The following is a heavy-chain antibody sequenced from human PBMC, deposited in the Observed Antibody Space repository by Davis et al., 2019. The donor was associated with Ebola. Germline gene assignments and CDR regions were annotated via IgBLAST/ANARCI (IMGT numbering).Heavy chain of an antibody. CDR3: ARQRGIVVVPAAISWYYGMDV. CDR2: IYYSGST. CDR1: GGSISSSSYY. J-gene: IGHJ6*02. Sequence: GSLRLSCAVSGGSISSSSYYWGWIRQPPGKGLEWIGSIYYSGSTYYNPSLKSLVTISVDTSKNQFSLKLSSVTAADTAVYYCARQRGIVVVPAAISWYYGMDVWGQGTTVTVSS. D-gene: IGHD2-2*01. V-gene: IGHV4-39*01.